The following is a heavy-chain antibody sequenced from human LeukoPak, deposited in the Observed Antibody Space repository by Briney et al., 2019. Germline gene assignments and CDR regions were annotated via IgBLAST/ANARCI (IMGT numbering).Heavy chain of an antibody. Sequence: SETLSLTCSVSGASISSFYWSWLRQPPGKGLEWIGYIYYSGSTNYNPSLKSRVTISVDTSKNQFSLKLSSVTAADTAVYYRASTPSYLPYCSGGSCYSDWFDPWGQGTLVTVSS. D-gene: IGHD2-15*01. CDR1: GASISSFY. CDR3: ASTPSYLPYCSGGSCYSDWFDP. V-gene: IGHV4-59*01. J-gene: IGHJ5*02. CDR2: IYYSGST.